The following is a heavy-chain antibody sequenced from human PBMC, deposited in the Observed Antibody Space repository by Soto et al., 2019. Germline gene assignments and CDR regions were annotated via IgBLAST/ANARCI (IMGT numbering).Heavy chain of an antibody. CDR3: AKVVQNYIVA. D-gene: IGHD1-1*01. CDR1: GFIFSTYA. J-gene: IGHJ5*01. CDR2: IIGNSAQI. Sequence: GVSLRLSCEASGFIFSTYAMSWVRQAPGKGLEWVAGIIGNSAQIRYADSVKGRFTISRDNSKNTLYLQMNSLRAEDTAVYYCAKVVQNYIVAWGHGTLVTVSS. V-gene: IGHV3-23*01.